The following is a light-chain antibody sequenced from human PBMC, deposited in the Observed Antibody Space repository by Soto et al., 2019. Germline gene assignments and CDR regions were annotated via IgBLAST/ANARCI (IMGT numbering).Light chain of an antibody. CDR2: DAS. Sequence: EIVLTQSPATLSLSPGERATLSCRASQSVSSYLAWYQQKPGQAPRLLIYDASTRATGIPAMFSGSGSGTVFTITISSLEPEAFAVYYCQQRSNWPTFGGGTKVEIK. CDR1: QSVSSY. CDR3: QQRSNWPT. J-gene: IGKJ4*01. V-gene: IGKV3-11*01.